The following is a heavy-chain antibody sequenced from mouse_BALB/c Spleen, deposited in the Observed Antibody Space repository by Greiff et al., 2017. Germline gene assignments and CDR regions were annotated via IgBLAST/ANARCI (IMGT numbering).Heavy chain of an antibody. J-gene: IGHJ3*01. D-gene: IGHD2-10*01. Sequence: QVQLKESGAELAKPGASVKMSCKASGYTFTSYWMHWVIQRPGQGLEWIGYINPSTGYTEYNQKFKDKATLTADKSSSTAYMQLSSLTSEDSAVYYCARAYYGNYEGFAYWGQGTLVTVSA. CDR2: INPSTGYT. CDR1: GYTFTSYW. V-gene: IGHV1-7*01. CDR3: ARAYYGNYEGFAY.